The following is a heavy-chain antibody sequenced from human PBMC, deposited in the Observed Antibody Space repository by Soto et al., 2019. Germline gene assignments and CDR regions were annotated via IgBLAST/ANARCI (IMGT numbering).Heavy chain of an antibody. J-gene: IGHJ5*02. D-gene: IGHD3-3*01. V-gene: IGHV3-23*01. CDR1: GFTFSSYA. Sequence: PGGSLRLSCAASGFTFSSYAMSWVRQAPGKGLEWVSAISGSGGSTYYADSVKGRFTISRDNSKNALYLQMSSLRAEDTAVYYCVKDAYYDFWSGHNWFDPWGQGTLVTVSS. CDR3: VKDAYYDFWSGHNWFDP. CDR2: ISGSGGST.